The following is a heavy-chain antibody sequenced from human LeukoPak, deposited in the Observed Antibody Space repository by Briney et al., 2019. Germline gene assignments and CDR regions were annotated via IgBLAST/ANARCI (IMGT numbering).Heavy chain of an antibody. CDR1: GGSIITYY. CDR3: ARQSRYSDSSGYFSDDY. CDR2: IHHSGST. J-gene: IGHJ4*02. Sequence: SETLSLTCTVSGGSIITYYWSWIRQPPGKGLEWIGYIHHSGSTTYNPSPKSRVTMSIDMSKNQFSLKLTSVTAADTAVYYCARQSRYSDSSGYFSDDYWGQGTLVTVSS. V-gene: IGHV4-59*08. D-gene: IGHD3-22*01.